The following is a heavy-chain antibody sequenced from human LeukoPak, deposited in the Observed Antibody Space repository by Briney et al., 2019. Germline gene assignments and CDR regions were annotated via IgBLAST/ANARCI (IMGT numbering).Heavy chain of an antibody. Sequence: KTSETLSLTCAVYGGSFSGYYWSWIRQPPGKGLEWIGYIDPSGSASYNPSLKSRVTIFVDTSKNLFSLIVTSVSASDTAIYYCARDHWLFSSKTWYYYGMDVWGQGTTVTVSS. V-gene: IGHV4-34*11. J-gene: IGHJ6*02. CDR3: ARDHWLFSSKTWYYYGMDV. CDR2: IDPSGSA. D-gene: IGHD3-9*01. CDR1: GGSFSGYY.